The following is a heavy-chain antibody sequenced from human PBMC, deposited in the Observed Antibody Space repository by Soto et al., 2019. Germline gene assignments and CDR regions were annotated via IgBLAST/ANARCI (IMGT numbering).Heavy chain of an antibody. CDR2: IDPSDSYT. D-gene: IGHD3-22*01. J-gene: IGHJ4*02. CDR3: ARHDRTGKVLDY. CDR1: GYSLTSYW. Sequence: GESLKISCKGSGYSLTSYWISWVRQMPGKGLEWMGRIDPSDSYTNYSPSFQGHVTISADKSISTAYLQWSSLKASDTAMYYCARHDRTGKVLDYWGQGTLVTVS. V-gene: IGHV5-10-1*01.